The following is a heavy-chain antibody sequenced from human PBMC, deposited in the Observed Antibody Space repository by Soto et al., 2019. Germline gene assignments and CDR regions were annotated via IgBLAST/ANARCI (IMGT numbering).Heavy chain of an antibody. J-gene: IGHJ4*02. D-gene: IGHD3-22*01. CDR2: ISGRGGVT. Sequence: EVQLLESGGGLVQPGGSLRLTCVGSGFTFRNQDMTWVRQAPGKGLEWVSGISGRGGVTYYADSVKGRFTISRDNSKNTLYLQMNNLRANDTDVYYCAKDRQFSGYYESAGYYNDWGQGTLVTVSS. V-gene: IGHV3-23*01. CDR3: AKDRQFSGYYESAGYYND. CDR1: GFTFRNQD.